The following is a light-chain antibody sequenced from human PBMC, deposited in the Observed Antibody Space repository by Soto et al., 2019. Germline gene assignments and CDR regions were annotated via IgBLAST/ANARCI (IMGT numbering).Light chain of an antibody. CDR2: DAS. CDR1: QSISSW. J-gene: IGKJ1*01. V-gene: IGKV1-5*01. CDR3: QQYHTYST. Sequence: DIQMTQSPSTLAASLGDRVTITCRASQSISSWLAWYQQKPGKAPKFLIYDASYLESGVPSRLSGSGSGTEFTLTISSLQPDDFATYYCQQYHTYSTFGQGTKVDIK.